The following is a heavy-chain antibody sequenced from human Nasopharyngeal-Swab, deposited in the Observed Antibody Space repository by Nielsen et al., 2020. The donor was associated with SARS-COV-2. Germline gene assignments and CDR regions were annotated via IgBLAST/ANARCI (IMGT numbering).Heavy chain of an antibody. J-gene: IGHJ6*03. D-gene: IGHD2-2*01. CDR1: GGSISSSNW. V-gene: IGHV4-4*02. CDR2: IYHSGST. Sequence: SETLSLTCAVSGGSISSSNWWSWVRQPPGQGLEWIGEIYHSGSTNYNPSLKSRVTISVDKSKNQFSLKLSSVTAADTAVYYCARRSYCSSTSCNGDYYMDVWGKGTTVTVSS. CDR3: ARRSYCSSTSCNGDYYMDV.